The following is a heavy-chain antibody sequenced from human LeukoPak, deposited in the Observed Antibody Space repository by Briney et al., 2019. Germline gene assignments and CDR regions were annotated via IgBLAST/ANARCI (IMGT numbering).Heavy chain of an antibody. D-gene: IGHD2-15*01. CDR3: ARQTHIVVVVAAINWFDP. J-gene: IGHJ5*02. CDR2: IYYSGST. Sequence: SETLSLTCTVSGGSISSSSYYWGWIRQPPGKGLEWIGRIYYSGSTYYNPSLKSRVTISVDTSKNQFSPKLSSMTAADTAVYYCARQTHIVVVVAAINWFDPWGQGTLVTVSS. CDR1: GGSISSSSYY. V-gene: IGHV4-39*01.